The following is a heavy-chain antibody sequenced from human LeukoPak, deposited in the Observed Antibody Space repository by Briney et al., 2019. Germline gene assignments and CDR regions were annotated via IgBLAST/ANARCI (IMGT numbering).Heavy chain of an antibody. Sequence: GASVKVSCKASGYTFTSYYMHWVRQAPGQGLEWMGIINPSGGSTSYAQKFQGRVTLTSDSSISTAYMELSSLTSDDTAVYYCARIAVAGTSREDWFDPWGQGTLVTVSS. CDR3: ARIAVAGTSREDWFDP. CDR1: GYTFTSYY. D-gene: IGHD6-19*01. V-gene: IGHV1-46*01. CDR2: INPSGGST. J-gene: IGHJ5*02.